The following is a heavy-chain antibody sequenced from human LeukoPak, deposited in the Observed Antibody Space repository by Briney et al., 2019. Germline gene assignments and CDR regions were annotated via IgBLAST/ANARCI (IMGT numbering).Heavy chain of an antibody. D-gene: IGHD1-26*01. V-gene: IGHV1-18*01. Sequence: ASVKVSCKASGFTFASYAISWVRQAPGQGLEWMGWINVYNGNTSYAQRLQGRVTMTTDTSKSTAYMELRSLRSDDTAVYYCARDRGELHLDYWGQGTLVTVSS. J-gene: IGHJ4*02. CDR2: INVYNGNT. CDR1: GFTFASYA. CDR3: ARDRGELHLDY.